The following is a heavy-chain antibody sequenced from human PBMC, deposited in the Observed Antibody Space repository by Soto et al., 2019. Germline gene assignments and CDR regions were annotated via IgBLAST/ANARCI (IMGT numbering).Heavy chain of an antibody. CDR2: IYYSGST. Sequence: SESLSLTCTVSGGSTSSYYWSWIRQPPGKGLEWIGYIYYSGSTNYNPSLKRRVTISVDTSKNQFSLKLSSVTAADTAIYYCARAVSAPHYFDYSGQGTAVTV. CDR3: ARAVSAPHYFDY. CDR1: GGSTSSYY. J-gene: IGHJ4*02. V-gene: IGHV4-59*12.